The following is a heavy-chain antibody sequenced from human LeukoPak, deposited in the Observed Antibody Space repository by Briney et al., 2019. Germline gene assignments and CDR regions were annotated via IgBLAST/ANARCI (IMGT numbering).Heavy chain of an antibody. D-gene: IGHD5-18*01. Sequence: GGSLRLSCAASGFTFSSYSMNWVRRAPGKGLEWVSSISSSSSYIYYADSVKGRFTISRDNSKNTLYLQMNSLRAEDTAVYYCARDLSYGVDYWGQGTLVTVSS. V-gene: IGHV3-21*01. CDR3: ARDLSYGVDY. CDR1: GFTFSSYS. J-gene: IGHJ4*02. CDR2: ISSSSSYI.